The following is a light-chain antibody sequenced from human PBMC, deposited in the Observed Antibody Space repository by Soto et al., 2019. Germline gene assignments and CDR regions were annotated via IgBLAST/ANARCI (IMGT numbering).Light chain of an antibody. V-gene: IGLV2-14*01. Sequence: QSALTQPASVSGSPGQSITISCTGTSSDVGGYNYVSWYQQHPGKAPKLMIYYVSNRPSGVSNRFSGSKSGNTASLTISGLQAEDEADYYCSSYTSSSTRVFGGGTKLTDL. CDR1: SSDVGGYNY. J-gene: IGLJ2*01. CDR3: SSYTSSSTRV. CDR2: YVS.